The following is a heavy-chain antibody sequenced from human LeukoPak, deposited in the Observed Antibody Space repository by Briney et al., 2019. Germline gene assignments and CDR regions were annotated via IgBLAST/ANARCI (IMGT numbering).Heavy chain of an antibody. J-gene: IGHJ4*02. V-gene: IGHV3-21*01. Sequence: PGGSLRLSSAGSGFTFSSYSMNWVRQAPGKGLEWVSSISSSSSYIYCADSVKGRFTISRDNAKNSLYLQMNSLRAEDTAGYYCARLGYSSSWDRTWGYWGQGTLVTVSS. D-gene: IGHD6-13*01. CDR3: ARLGYSSSWDRTWGY. CDR2: ISSSSSYI. CDR1: GFTFSSYS.